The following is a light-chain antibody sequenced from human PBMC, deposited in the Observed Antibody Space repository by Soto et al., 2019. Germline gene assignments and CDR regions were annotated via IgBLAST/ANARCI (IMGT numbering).Light chain of an antibody. CDR3: QQDTNCPYT. V-gene: IGKV3-15*01. Sequence: EIVMTQSPATMSVSPGERASLSCRASQSVGSNLAWYQQTAGQAPRLLIYGASTRATGIPARFSGSGSGTEFTLTISSLQSEDFAVYSCQQDTNCPYTFGQRTKLEIK. CDR1: QSVGSN. J-gene: IGKJ2*01. CDR2: GAS.